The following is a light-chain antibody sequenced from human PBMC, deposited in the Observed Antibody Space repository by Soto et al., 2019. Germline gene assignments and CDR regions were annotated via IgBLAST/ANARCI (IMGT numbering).Light chain of an antibody. Sequence: QSVLTQPASVSGSPGQSITISCTGTSSDVGGYNYVSWYQQHPGKAPKLMIYDVSNRPSGVSNRFSGSKSGNTASLTISGLQAEDEADYYCSSDTTSGSLVFGGGTKLTVL. CDR2: DVS. J-gene: IGLJ2*01. CDR3: SSDTTSGSLV. CDR1: SSDVGGYNY. V-gene: IGLV2-14*01.